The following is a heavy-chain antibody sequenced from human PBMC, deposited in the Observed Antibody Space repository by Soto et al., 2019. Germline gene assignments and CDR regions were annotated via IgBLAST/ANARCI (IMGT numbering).Heavy chain of an antibody. CDR2: INSDGSST. D-gene: IGHD3-10*01. V-gene: IGHV3-74*01. J-gene: IGHJ4*02. CDR3: ARDRGGGGCDFDY. Sequence: EVQLVESGGGVVQPGGSLRLSCAASGFTFSSYWMHWVRQAPGKGLVWVSRINSDGSSTSYADSVKGRFTISRDNSKNPGWLQMNSLGAEDTVVDSCARDRGGGGCDFDYWGRGTLVTVSA. CDR1: GFTFSSYW.